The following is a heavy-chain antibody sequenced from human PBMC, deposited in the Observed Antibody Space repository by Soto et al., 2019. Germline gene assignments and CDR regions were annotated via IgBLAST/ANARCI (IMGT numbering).Heavy chain of an antibody. J-gene: IGHJ4*02. V-gene: IGHV3-7*01. CDR2: INDNTCKA. Sequence: GSLRPSCVASGFELWGDWMSWVRQAPGKGLEGMANINDNTCKAESLEAVSARSTINRDNSQSLVMLQMSSVKAEVKALYYIARDFYGGLAYGPGDSWGQGTLVTVSS. CDR3: ARDFYGGLAYGPGDS. D-gene: IGHD2-15*01. CDR1: GFELWGDW.